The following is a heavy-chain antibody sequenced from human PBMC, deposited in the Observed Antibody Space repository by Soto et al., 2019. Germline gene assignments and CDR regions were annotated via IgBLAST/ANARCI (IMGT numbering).Heavy chain of an antibody. CDR3: ARDPGIAVVGRGTSFEH. V-gene: IGHV1-69*18. CDR2: IIPLFST. Sequence: QVQLVQSGAEVKKPGSSVKVSCKASGDTFRNYAFTWVRQAPGQGLEWMGTIIPLFSTRYAQKFQGRVTMTADESTSTVYMDLSSLKSDDTAVSYCARDPGIAVVGRGTSFEHWGQGTLVTVSS. J-gene: IGHJ4*02. D-gene: IGHD6-19*01. CDR1: GDTFRNYA.